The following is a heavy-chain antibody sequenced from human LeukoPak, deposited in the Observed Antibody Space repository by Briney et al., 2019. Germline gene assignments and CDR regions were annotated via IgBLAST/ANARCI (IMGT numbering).Heavy chain of an antibody. CDR1: GYSISSGYY. J-gene: IGHJ4*02. CDR3: ARGLIAAAESPFDY. Sequence: PSETLSLTCTVSGYSISSGYYWGWIRQPPGKGLEWIGSIYHSGSTYYNPSLKSRVTISVDTSKNQFSLKLSSVTAADTAVYYCARGLIAAAESPFDYWGQGTLVTVSS. CDR2: IYHSGST. D-gene: IGHD6-13*01. V-gene: IGHV4-38-2*02.